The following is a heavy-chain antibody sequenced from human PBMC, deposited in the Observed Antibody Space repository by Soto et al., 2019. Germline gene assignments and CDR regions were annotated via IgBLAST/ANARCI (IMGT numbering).Heavy chain of an antibody. CDR3: ARAISKGNYFDY. J-gene: IGHJ4*02. CDR2: IYYSGST. D-gene: IGHD4-4*01. Sequence: SETLSLTCTVSGGSISSYYWSWIRQPPGKGLEWIGYIYYSGSTNYNPSLKGRVTISVDTSKNQFSLKLSSVTAADTAVYYCARAISKGNYFDYWGQGTLVTVSS. CDR1: GGSISSYY. V-gene: IGHV4-59*01.